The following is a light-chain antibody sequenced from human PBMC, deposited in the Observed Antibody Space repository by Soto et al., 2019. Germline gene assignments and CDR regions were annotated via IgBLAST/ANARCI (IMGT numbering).Light chain of an antibody. CDR3: QQYGSSPWT. CDR1: QSITNNY. J-gene: IGKJ1*01. CDR2: LAS. Sequence: EIVLTQSPGTLSLSLGKRATLSCRASQSITNNYLAWYQQKPGQAPRLLIYLASNRAAGIPDRFSGSGSGADFTLTINRLEPEDFAVYHCQQYGSSPWTFGQGTKVDIK. V-gene: IGKV3-20*01.